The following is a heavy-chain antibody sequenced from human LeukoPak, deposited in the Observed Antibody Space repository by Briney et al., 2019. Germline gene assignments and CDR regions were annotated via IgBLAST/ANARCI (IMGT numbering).Heavy chain of an antibody. V-gene: IGHV3-53*01. D-gene: IGHD6-13*01. J-gene: IGHJ6*02. CDR1: GFAFGDYS. CDR3: ARDSPPIAAAGNQDYYYYGMDV. Sequence: GGSLRLSCAASGFAFGDYSMNWVRQAPGKGLEWVSVIYSGGSTYYADSVKGRFTISRDNSKNTLYLQMNSLRAEDTAVYYCARDSPPIAAAGNQDYYYYGMDVWGQGTTVTVSS. CDR2: IYSGGST.